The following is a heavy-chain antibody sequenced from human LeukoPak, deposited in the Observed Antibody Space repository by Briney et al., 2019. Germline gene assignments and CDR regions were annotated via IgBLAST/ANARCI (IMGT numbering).Heavy chain of an antibody. J-gene: IGHJ4*02. Sequence: GGSLRLSCAASGFTFSSFSMNWIRQAPGKGLEWISYITSSSSSTYYADSVKGRFTISRDNAKNSLYLQMNSLRAEDTAVYYCARVIGSYGDSAYWGQGTLVTVSS. CDR1: GFTFSSFS. CDR2: ITSSSSST. D-gene: IGHD4-17*01. V-gene: IGHV3-48*04. CDR3: ARVIGSYGDSAY.